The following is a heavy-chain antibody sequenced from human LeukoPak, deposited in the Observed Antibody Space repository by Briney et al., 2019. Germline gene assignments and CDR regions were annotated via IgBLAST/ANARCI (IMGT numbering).Heavy chain of an antibody. J-gene: IGHJ4*02. D-gene: IGHD6-13*01. CDR1: GYTLTELS. CDR2: FDPEDGET. CDR3: ATGIGSSWYYFDY. V-gene: IGHV1-24*01. Sequence: ASVKVSCKVSGYTLTELSMHRVRQAPGKGLEWMGGFDPEDGETIYAQKFQGRVTMTEDTSTDTAYMELSSLRSEDTAVYYCATGIGSSWYYFDYWGQGTLVTVSS.